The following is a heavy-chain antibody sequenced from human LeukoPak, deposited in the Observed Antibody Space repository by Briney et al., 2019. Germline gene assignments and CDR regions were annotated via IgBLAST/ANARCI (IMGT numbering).Heavy chain of an antibody. CDR3: AREIAAAGHPDAFDI. Sequence: GGSLRLSCAASGFTFSSYAMHWVRQAPGKGLEWVSVIYSGGSTYYADSVKGRFTISRDNSKNTLYLQMNSLRAEDTAVYYCAREIAAAGHPDAFDIWGQGTMVTVSS. D-gene: IGHD6-13*01. CDR1: GFTFSSYA. V-gene: IGHV3-66*01. CDR2: IYSGGST. J-gene: IGHJ3*02.